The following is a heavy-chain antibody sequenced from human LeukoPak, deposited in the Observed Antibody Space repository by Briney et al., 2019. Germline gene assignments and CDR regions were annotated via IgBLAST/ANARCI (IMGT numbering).Heavy chain of an antibody. Sequence: SETLSLTCTVSGGSISSYNWSWIRQPPGKGLEWIGSIHYSGSTTYNPSLKSRVTISVDTSKNQFSLKLSSVTAADTAVYYCARRLGGTSTGFDYWGQGTLVTVSS. CDR2: IHYSGST. CDR3: ARRLGGTSTGFDY. D-gene: IGHD2-2*01. J-gene: IGHJ4*02. CDR1: GGSISSYN. V-gene: IGHV4-59*08.